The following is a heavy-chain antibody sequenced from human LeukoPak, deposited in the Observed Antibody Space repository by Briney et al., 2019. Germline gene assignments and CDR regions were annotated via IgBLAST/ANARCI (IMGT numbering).Heavy chain of an antibody. Sequence: PSETLSLTCTVSGGSISSHYWSWIRQPPGKGPEWIGYIYYSGSTNYNPSLKSRVTISVDTSKNQFSLKLSSVTAADTAVYYCARGGGGFDPWGQGTLVTVSS. CDR1: GGSISSHY. D-gene: IGHD3-16*01. J-gene: IGHJ5*02. CDR3: ARGGGGFDP. CDR2: IYYSGST. V-gene: IGHV4-59*11.